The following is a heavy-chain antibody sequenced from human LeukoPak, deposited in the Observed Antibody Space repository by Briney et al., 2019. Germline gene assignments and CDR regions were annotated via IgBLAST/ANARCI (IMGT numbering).Heavy chain of an antibody. CDR1: GFTFGDYA. CDR3: TRFFGDYEAYYFDY. CDR2: IRSKAYGGTT. J-gene: IGHJ4*02. Sequence: PGGSLRLSCTASGFTFGDYAMSWFRQAPGKGLEWVGFIRSKAYGGTTEYAASVKGRFTISRDDSKGIAYLQMNSLKTEDTAVYYCTRFFGDYEAYYFDYWGQGTLVTVSS. D-gene: IGHD4-17*01. V-gene: IGHV3-49*03.